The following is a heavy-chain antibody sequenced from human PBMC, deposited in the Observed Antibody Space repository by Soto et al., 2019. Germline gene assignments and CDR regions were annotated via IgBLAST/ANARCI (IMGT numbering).Heavy chain of an antibody. J-gene: IGHJ6*02. Sequence: QVQLQESGPGLVKPSETMSLSCTVSGGSISSYYWSWFRQSPGKRMAWIGYVHHSWGSSYNPSLPSRVTISLDTSKSQFSLKVTSGTATDTAVYYCARQGFGPLHGLVDVWGQGTTVTVSS. CDR2: VHHSWGS. V-gene: IGHV4-59*08. D-gene: IGHD3-10*01. CDR1: GGSISSYY. CDR3: ARQGFGPLHGLVDV.